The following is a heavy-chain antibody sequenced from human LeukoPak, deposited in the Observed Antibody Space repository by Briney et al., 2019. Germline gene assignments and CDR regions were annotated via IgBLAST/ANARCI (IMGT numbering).Heavy chain of an antibody. CDR3: ARDQTYYGYFDF. J-gene: IGHJ4*02. CDR1: GVSVSSGGNY. CDR2: LYDSGTT. D-gene: IGHD3-10*01. V-gene: IGHV4-31*03. Sequence: PSQTLSLTCSVSGVSVSSGGNYWNWIRQHSGKGLEWIGYLYDSGTTHYNPSLQRRVTISVDTSKNHFSLKLSSVTAADTAVYYCARDQTYYGYFDFWGQGALVTVSS.